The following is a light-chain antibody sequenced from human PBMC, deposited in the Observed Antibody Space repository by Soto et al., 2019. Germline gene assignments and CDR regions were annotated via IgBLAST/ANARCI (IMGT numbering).Light chain of an antibody. Sequence: DIVLTQSPGTLSLSPGEGATLSCRTSQSVSSFYLAWYQQNPGQAPRLLIYDAYNRATGIPPRFSGSGSGTDFTLTISSLEPEDSAVYYCQQRHMWPITFGQGTRLEIK. CDR3: QQRHMWPIT. CDR1: QSVSSFY. V-gene: IGKV3D-20*02. CDR2: DAY. J-gene: IGKJ5*01.